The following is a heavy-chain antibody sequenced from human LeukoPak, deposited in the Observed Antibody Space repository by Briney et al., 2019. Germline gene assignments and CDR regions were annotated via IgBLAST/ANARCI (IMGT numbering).Heavy chain of an antibody. J-gene: IGHJ4*02. CDR2: ISHDGSNI. D-gene: IGHD5-18*01. CDR1: GFTFYSYG. CDR3: ARDKAAMARNNFDY. Sequence: PGGSLRLSCAASGFTFYSYGMHWVRQAPGKGLEWVAVISHDGSNIHYGDSVKGRFTISRDNSKNTLYLQMNSLRAEDTAVYYCARDKAAMARNNFDYWGQGTLVTVSS. V-gene: IGHV3-30*03.